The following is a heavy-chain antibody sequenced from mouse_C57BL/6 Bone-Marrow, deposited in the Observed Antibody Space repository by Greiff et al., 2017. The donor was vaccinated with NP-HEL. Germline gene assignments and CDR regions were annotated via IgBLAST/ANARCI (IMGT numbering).Heavy chain of an antibody. CDR3: TTAQRGFAY. Sequence: VQLQQSGAELVRPGASVKLSCTASGFNIKDDYMHWVKQRPEQGLEWIGGIDPENGDTEYASKFQGKATITADTSSNTAYLQLSSLTSEDPAVYYCTTAQRGFAYWGQGTLVTVSA. V-gene: IGHV14-4*01. J-gene: IGHJ3*01. CDR2: IDPENGDT. CDR1: GFNIKDDY.